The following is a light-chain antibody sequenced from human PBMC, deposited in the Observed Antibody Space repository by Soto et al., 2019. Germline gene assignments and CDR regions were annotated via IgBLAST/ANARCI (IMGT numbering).Light chain of an antibody. J-gene: IGLJ1*01. CDR2: DVS. Sequence: QSVLTQPASVSGSPGQSITISCTGTSSDVGGYNYVSWYQQHPDKAPKLMIYDVSDRPSGVSDRFSGSKSGNTASLTISGLQADDGADYYCTSYASSGTPFVFGTGTKVPVL. V-gene: IGLV2-14*01. CDR3: TSYASSGTPFV. CDR1: SSDVGGYNY.